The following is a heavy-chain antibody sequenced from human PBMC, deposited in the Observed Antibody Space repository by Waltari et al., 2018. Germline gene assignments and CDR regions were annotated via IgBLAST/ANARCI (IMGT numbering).Heavy chain of an antibody. CDR3: ARVVGYSGPYYFDY. V-gene: IGHV1-69*13. CDR1: GGTFSSYA. J-gene: IGHJ4*02. CDR2: IIPIFGTA. Sequence: QVQLVQSGAEVKKPGSSVTVSCKASGGTFSSYAISWVRQPRGQGLEWMGGIIPIFGTANYAQKFQGRVTITADESTSTAYMELSSLRSEDTAVYYCARVVGYSGPYYFDYWGQGTLVTVSS. D-gene: IGHD6-13*01.